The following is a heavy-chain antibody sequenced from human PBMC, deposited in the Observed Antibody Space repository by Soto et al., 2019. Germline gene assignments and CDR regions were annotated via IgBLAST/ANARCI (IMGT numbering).Heavy chain of an antibody. J-gene: IGHJ6*02. V-gene: IGHV6-1*01. CDR3: ARAGSSWYGGMDV. CDR1: GDSVSSNSGG. Sequence: QVQLQQSGPGLVKPSQTLSLTCAISGDSVSSNSGGWNWIRQSPSRGLEWLGRTYYRSKWYNDYAVSVKSRITIHPDTSKNQCSLQLNSVTPEDTAVYYCARAGSSWYGGMDVWGQGTTVTVSS. CDR2: TYYRSKWYN. D-gene: IGHD6-13*01.